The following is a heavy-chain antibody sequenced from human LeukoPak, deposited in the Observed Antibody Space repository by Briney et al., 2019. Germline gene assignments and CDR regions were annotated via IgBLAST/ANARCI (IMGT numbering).Heavy chain of an antibody. CDR2: IYSGTI. J-gene: IGHJ4*02. D-gene: IGHD1-26*01. CDR3: ARAGGSYFRVRWSYDRFDY. Sequence: GGSLRLSCTVSGFTVSSNSMSWVRQAPGKGLEWVSFIYSGTIHYSDSVKGRFTISRDNAKNSLYLQMNSLRAEDTAVYYCARAGGSYFRVRWSYDRFDYWGQGTLVTVSS. V-gene: IGHV3-53*01. CDR1: GFTVSSNS.